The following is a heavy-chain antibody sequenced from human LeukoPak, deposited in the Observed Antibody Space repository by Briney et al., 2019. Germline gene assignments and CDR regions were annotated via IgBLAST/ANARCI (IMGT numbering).Heavy chain of an antibody. CDR2: ISYDGSNK. Sequence: GGSLRLSCAASGFTFSSYGMHWVRQAPGKGLEWVAVISYDGSNKYYADSVKGRFTISRDNSKNTLYLQMNSLRAEDTAVYYCAKDLHCSSTSCQVYWGQGTLVTVSS. D-gene: IGHD2-2*01. CDR1: GFTFSSYG. J-gene: IGHJ4*02. CDR3: AKDLHCSSTSCQVY. V-gene: IGHV3-30*18.